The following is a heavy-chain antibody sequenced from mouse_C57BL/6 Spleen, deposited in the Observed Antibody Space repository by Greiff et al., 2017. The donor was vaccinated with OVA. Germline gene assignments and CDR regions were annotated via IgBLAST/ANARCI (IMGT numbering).Heavy chain of an antibody. Sequence: EVKLMESGPGLVKPSQSLSLTCSVTGYSITSGYYWNWIRQFPGNKLEWMGYISYDGSNNYNPSLKNRISITRDTSKNQFFLKLNSVTTEDTATYYCAREGNYYGVWGTGTTVTVSS. CDR3: AREGNYYGV. CDR2: ISYDGSN. V-gene: IGHV3-6*01. CDR1: GYSITSGYY. J-gene: IGHJ1*03.